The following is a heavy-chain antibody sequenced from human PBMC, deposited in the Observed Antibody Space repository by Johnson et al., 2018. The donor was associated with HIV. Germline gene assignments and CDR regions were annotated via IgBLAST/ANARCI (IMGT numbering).Heavy chain of an antibody. Sequence: VQLVESGGGVVQPGRSLRLSCAASGFTFSSYAMHWVRQAPGKGLEWVAVISYDGNTKYYADSVKGRFTISRDNSENTLFLQMNSLRAEDTAVYYCARGQAGEGSTAGAFDVWDQGTMVTVSS. CDR1: GFTFSSYA. V-gene: IGHV3-30*04. CDR2: ISYDGNTK. CDR3: ARGQAGEGSTAGAFDV. J-gene: IGHJ3*01. D-gene: IGHD3-16*01.